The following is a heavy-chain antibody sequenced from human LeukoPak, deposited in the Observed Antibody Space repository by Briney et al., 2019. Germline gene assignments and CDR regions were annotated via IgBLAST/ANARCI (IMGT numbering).Heavy chain of an antibody. Sequence: GGSLRLSCAASGFTFGSYAMTWVRQAPGKGLEWVSVISPSGSAYNADPVKGRFTISRDNSKDTVYLQMDSLRAEDTATYYCAKSRSAMVRGVIEYWGQGTLVTVSS. CDR1: GFTFGSYA. CDR3: AKSRSAMVRGVIEY. J-gene: IGHJ4*02. V-gene: IGHV3-23*01. D-gene: IGHD3-10*01. CDR2: ISPSGSA.